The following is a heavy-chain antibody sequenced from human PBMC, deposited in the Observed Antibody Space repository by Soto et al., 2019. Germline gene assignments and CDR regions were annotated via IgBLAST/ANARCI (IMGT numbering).Heavy chain of an antibody. J-gene: IGHJ5*01. CDR1: GFTFSSYS. CDR3: ASAQARSYYSFDS. CDR2: ISSSSSYI. D-gene: IGHD3-10*01. Sequence: GGSLRLSCAASGFTFSSYSMNWVRQAPGKGLEWVSSISSSSSYIYYADSVKGRFTISRDNAKNSLYLQMNSLRAEDTAVYYCASAQARSYYSFDSWGQGTLVTVSS. V-gene: IGHV3-21*01.